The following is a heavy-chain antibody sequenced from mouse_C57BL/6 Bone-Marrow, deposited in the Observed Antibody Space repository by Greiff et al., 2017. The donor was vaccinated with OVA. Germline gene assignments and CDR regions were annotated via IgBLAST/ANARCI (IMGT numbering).Heavy chain of an antibody. V-gene: IGHV5-17*01. Sequence: EVQVVESGGGLVKPGGSLKLSCAASGFTFSDYGMHWVRQAPEKGLEWVAYISSGSSTIYYADTVKGRFTISRDNAKNTLFLQMTSLRSEDTAMYYCARLGLRGDYAMDYWGQGTSVTVSS. CDR2: ISSGSSTI. D-gene: IGHD2-4*01. CDR3: ARLGLRGDYAMDY. CDR1: GFTFSDYG. J-gene: IGHJ4*01.